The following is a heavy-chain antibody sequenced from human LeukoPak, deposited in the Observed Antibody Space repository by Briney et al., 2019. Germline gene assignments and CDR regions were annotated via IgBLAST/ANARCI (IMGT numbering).Heavy chain of an antibody. CDR3: ARGPYRLRGRLTGYYYVDV. CDR1: GGSFSGYY. D-gene: IGHD5-12*01. J-gene: IGHJ6*03. V-gene: IGHV4-34*01. Sequence: KPSETLSLTCAVYGGSFSGYYWSWIRQPPGKGLEWIGEINHSGSTNYNPSLKSRVTISVDTSKNQFSLKLSSVTAADTAVYYCARGPYRLRGRLTGYYYVDVWGKGTTVTVSS. CDR2: INHSGST.